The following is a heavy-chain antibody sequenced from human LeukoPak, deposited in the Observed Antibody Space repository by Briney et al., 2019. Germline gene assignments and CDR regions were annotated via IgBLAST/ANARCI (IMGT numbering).Heavy chain of an antibody. J-gene: IGHJ4*02. Sequence: SETLSLTCTVSGGSISSYYWGWIRQPPGKGLEWIGSIYYSGSTYYNPSLKSRVTISVDTSKNQFSLKLSSVTAADTAVYYCARLYSYGFSPSYYFDYWGQGTLVTVSS. CDR1: GGSISSYY. CDR3: ARLYSYGFSPSYYFDY. D-gene: IGHD5-18*01. V-gene: IGHV4-39*07. CDR2: IYYSGST.